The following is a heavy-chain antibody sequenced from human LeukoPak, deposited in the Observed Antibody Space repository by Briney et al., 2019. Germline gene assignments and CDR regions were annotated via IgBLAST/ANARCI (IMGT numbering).Heavy chain of an antibody. CDR1: VGSFSGYY. CDR3: ARRYSSRRRFDY. Sequence: SVPLSLTWAVYVGSFSGYYWSWIRQPPGKGLEWIGEINHSGSTNYNPSLKSRVTISVDTSKNQFSLNLSSVSAADTAVYYCARRYSSRRRFDYWGQGTQVTVSS. CDR2: INHSGST. J-gene: IGHJ4*02. D-gene: IGHD6-13*01. V-gene: IGHV4-34*01.